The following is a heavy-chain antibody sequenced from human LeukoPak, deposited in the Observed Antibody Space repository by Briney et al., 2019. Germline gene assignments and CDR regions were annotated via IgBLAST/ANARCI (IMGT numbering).Heavy chain of an antibody. Sequence: PSETLSLTCSVSGGSITITNYYWGWVRQPPGKGLEWIGSMYHSGTTYYNPSLKTRLTISVDTSKNQFSLNLSAVTAADTALYFCARHRGRNGGYVFDYWGQGTLVTVSS. CDR2: MYHSGTT. J-gene: IGHJ4*02. D-gene: IGHD2-8*01. CDR1: GGSITITNYY. V-gene: IGHV4-39*01. CDR3: ARHRGRNGGYVFDY.